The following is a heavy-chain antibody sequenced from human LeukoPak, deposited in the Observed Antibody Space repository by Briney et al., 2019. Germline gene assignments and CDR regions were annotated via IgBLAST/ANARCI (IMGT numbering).Heavy chain of an antibody. J-gene: IGHJ4*02. CDR3: ARDGKAVGALDY. Sequence: LVASVKVSCKASGYTFTGYYMHWVRQAPGQGLEWMGWINPNSGGTNYAQKFQGRVTMTRDTSISTAYMELSRLRSDDTAVYYCARDGKAVGALDYWGQGTLVTVSS. D-gene: IGHD1-26*01. CDR1: GYTFTGYY. V-gene: IGHV1-2*03. CDR2: INPNSGGT.